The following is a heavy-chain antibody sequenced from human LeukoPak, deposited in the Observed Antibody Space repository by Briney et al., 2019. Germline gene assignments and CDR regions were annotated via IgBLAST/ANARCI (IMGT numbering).Heavy chain of an antibody. CDR3: ARGSPYGRNWFDP. CDR1: GESFSGYY. V-gene: IGHV4-34*01. J-gene: IGHJ5*02. Sequence: PSETLSLTCAVYGESFSGYYWSWIRQPPGKGLEWIGEINHSGSTNYNPSLKSRVTISVDTSKNQFSLKLSSVTAADTAVYYCARGSPYGRNWFDPWGQGTLVTVSS. D-gene: IGHD3-10*01. CDR2: INHSGST.